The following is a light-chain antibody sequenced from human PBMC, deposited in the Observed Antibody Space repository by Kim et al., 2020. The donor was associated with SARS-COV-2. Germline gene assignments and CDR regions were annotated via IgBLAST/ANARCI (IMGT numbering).Light chain of an antibody. V-gene: IGLV2-18*02. CDR1: STDVGSNNL. J-gene: IGLJ2*01. CDR3: SSYTSSNSVV. CDR2: AIS. Sequence: QSALTQPPSASGSPGQSVTISCTGTSTDVGSNNLVSWYQHPRGTAPNVMICAISNRPSGVADRFSGSKSGNTASLTISGLQAEDEADYYGSSYTSSNSVVFGGGTKLTVL.